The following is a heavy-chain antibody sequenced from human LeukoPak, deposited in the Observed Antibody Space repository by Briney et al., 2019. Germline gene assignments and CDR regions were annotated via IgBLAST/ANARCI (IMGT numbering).Heavy chain of an antibody. Sequence: QAGGSLRLSCAASGFTFSNYGLSWVRQAPGKGLEWVSGITGSGGSTYYADSVKGRFTISRDNSKNTLYLQMNSLRAEDTAVYYCPRSSSPYYYYYYMDVWGKGTTVTVSS. CDR2: ITGSGGST. CDR1: GFTFSNYG. CDR3: PRSSSPYYYYYYMDV. D-gene: IGHD3-10*01. V-gene: IGHV3-23*01. J-gene: IGHJ6*03.